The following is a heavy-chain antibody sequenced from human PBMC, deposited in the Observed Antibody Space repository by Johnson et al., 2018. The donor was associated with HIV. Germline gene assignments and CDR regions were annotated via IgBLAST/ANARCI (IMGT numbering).Heavy chain of an antibody. D-gene: IGHD4-17*01. J-gene: IGHJ3*02. V-gene: IGHV3-30*02. CDR3: AKEGSRGTVTQAPDAFDI. CDR1: GFTFSSYG. CDR2: IWYDGSRK. Sequence: QVQLVESGGGVERPGGSLRLSCAASGFTFSSYGMHWVRQAPGKGLEWVAFIWYDGSRKYYADSVKGRFTISRVNSKNMLYLQMNSLRVEDTAVYYCAKEGSRGTVTQAPDAFDIWGQGTVVTVSS.